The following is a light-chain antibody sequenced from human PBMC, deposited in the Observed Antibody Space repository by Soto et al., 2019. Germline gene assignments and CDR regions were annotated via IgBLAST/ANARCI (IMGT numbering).Light chain of an antibody. Sequence: EIVFTQSTCTRSLSPGESATLSCRASQRVASRHLAWHRQKPGQAPWLVIYGAANRATGIPDRFSGSGSGTDFTLTISRLEAEDSAVYYCQHYGSSPPYTFGQGTK. CDR3: QHYGSSPPYT. V-gene: IGKV3-20*01. CDR1: QRVASRH. CDR2: GAA. J-gene: IGKJ2*01.